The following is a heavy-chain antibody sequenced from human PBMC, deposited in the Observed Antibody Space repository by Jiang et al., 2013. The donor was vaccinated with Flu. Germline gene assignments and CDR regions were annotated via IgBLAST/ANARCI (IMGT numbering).Heavy chain of an antibody. D-gene: IGHD6-13*01. CDR1: GYALDTFG. CDR2: ISPYNGNT. V-gene: IGHV1-18*01. J-gene: IGHJ4*02. Sequence: QSGAEVKKPGASVKVSCKASGYALDTFGISWVRQAPGQGLEWMGWISPYNGNTNYAQKYQDRITMTTDTSTSTAYLDVRSLRSDDTAVYYCARAPIIGAAAGTLDSWGQGTLITVSS. CDR3: ARAPIIGAAAGTLDS.